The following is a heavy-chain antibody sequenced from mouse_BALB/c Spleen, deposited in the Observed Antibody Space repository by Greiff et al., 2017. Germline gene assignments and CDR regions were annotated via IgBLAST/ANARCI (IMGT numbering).Heavy chain of an antibody. Sequence: DVKLQESGGGLVQPGGSLRLSCATSGFTFTDYYMSWVRQPPGKALEWLGFIRNKANGYTTEYSASVKGRFTISRDNSQSILYLQMNTLRAEDSATYYCARGPSGAWFAYWGQGTLVTVSA. CDR2: IRNKANGYTT. J-gene: IGHJ3*01. V-gene: IGHV7-3*02. CDR3: ARGPSGAWFAY. CDR1: GFTFTDYY.